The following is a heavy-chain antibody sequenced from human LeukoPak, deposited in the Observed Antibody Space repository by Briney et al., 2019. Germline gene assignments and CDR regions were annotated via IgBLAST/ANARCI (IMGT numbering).Heavy chain of an antibody. J-gene: IGHJ6*02. V-gene: IGHV3-21*01. CDR1: GFTFSSYS. D-gene: IGHD3-10*01. CDR3: ARVSSMVRGHGMDV. CDR2: ISSSSSYI. Sequence: GGSLRLSCAASGFTFSSYSMNWVRQAPGKGLEWVSSISSSSSYIYYADSVKGRFTISRDNAKNSLYLQMNSLRAEDTAVYYCARVSSMVRGHGMDVWGQGTTVTVSS.